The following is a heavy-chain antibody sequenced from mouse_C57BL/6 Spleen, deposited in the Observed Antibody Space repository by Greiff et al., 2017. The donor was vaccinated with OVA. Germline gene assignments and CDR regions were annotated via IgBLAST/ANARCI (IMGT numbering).Heavy chain of an antibody. Sequence: VKLQESGAELVKPGASVKISCKASGYAFSRYWMNWVKQRPGKGLEWIGQIYPGDGDTNYNGKFKGKATLTADKSSSTAYMQLSSLTSEDSAVYFCARRGYGSSYWYFDVWGTGTTVTVSS. J-gene: IGHJ1*03. V-gene: IGHV1-80*01. D-gene: IGHD1-1*01. CDR1: GYAFSRYW. CDR3: ARRGYGSSYWYFDV. CDR2: IYPGDGDT.